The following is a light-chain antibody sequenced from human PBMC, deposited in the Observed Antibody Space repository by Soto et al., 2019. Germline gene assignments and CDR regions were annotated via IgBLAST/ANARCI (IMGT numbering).Light chain of an antibody. Sequence: EIVMTQSPATLSVSPGERATLSCRASQSVASSLAWYQQQPGQALRLLIYDASTRATGVPARFSGSGYGTEFTLSISSLQSEDFAVYYCQQYNDWPPWTFGQGTKVEIK. CDR1: QSVASS. J-gene: IGKJ1*01. CDR3: QQYNDWPPWT. V-gene: IGKV3-15*01. CDR2: DAS.